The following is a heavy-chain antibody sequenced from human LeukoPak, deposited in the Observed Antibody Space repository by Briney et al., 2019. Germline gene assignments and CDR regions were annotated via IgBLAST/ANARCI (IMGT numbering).Heavy chain of an antibody. D-gene: IGHD3-22*01. CDR2: IKQDGGEK. CDR1: GFTLSTSW. V-gene: IGHV3-7*01. CDR3: ARGLFYYDSAGYST. Sequence: PGGSLRLSCAASGFTLSTSWMTWVRQAPGKGLEWVANIKQDGGEKNYVDSVKGRFTISRDNAKNSVYLQMNSLKAEDTAIYYCARGLFYYDSAGYSTWGQGTLVTVSS. J-gene: IGHJ5*02.